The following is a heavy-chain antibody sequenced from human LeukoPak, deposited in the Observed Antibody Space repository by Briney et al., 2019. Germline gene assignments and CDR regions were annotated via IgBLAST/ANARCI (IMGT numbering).Heavy chain of an antibody. D-gene: IGHD5-24*01. CDR3: ARGDAKSYYYYYMDV. V-gene: IGHV4-38-2*01. Sequence: ASETLSLTCAVSGYSISSGYYWGWIRQPPGKGLEWIGSIYRSGSTYYNPSLKSRVTISVDTSKNQFSLKLSSVTAADTAVYYCARGDAKSYYYYYMDVRGKGTTVTVSS. CDR1: GYSISSGYY. J-gene: IGHJ6*03. CDR2: IYRSGST.